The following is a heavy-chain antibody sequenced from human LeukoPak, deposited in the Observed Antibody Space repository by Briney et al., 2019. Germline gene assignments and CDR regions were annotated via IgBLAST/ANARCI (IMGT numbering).Heavy chain of an antibody. V-gene: IGHV3-53*01. Sequence: GGSLRLSCAASGLTVSSKDMSWVRQAPGKGLEWVSVIYRWGSTYYADSVKGRFTISRDNSKNTLYLQMNSLRAEDTAVYYCATLARFAFDIWGQGTMVTVS. CDR3: ATLARFAFDI. J-gene: IGHJ3*02. CDR1: GLTVSSKD. CDR2: IYRWGST. D-gene: IGHD3-3*01.